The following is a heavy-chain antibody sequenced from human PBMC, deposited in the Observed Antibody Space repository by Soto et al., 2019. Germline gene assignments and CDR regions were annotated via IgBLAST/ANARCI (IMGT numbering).Heavy chain of an antibody. Sequence: QVQLVQSGAEVKKPGSSVKVSCKASGGTFSSYAISWMRQAPGQGLEWMGGIIPIFGTANYAQKFQDRVTITADESTSTAYMELSSLRSEDTAVYYCAREYYYDSSGYPLNWFDPWGQGTLVTVSS. D-gene: IGHD3-22*01. CDR1: GGTFSSYA. CDR2: IIPIFGTA. V-gene: IGHV1-69*01. J-gene: IGHJ5*02. CDR3: AREYYYDSSGYPLNWFDP.